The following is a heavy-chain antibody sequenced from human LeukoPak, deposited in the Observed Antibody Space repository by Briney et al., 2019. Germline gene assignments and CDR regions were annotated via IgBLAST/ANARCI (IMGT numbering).Heavy chain of an antibody. CDR2: ISSSSTI. J-gene: IGHJ4*02. V-gene: IGHV3-48*04. CDR1: GFTFSSYS. Sequence: GGSLRLSCAASGFTFSSYSMNWVRQAPGKGLEWVSYISSSSTIYYADSVKGRFTISRDNAKNSLYLQMNSLRAEDTAVYYCARGVVSTRSFDYWGQGTLVTVSS. CDR3: ARGVVSTRSFDY. D-gene: IGHD2-15*01.